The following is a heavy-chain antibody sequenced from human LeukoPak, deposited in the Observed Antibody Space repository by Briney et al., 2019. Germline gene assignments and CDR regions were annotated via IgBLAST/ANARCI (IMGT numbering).Heavy chain of an antibody. CDR3: AKDRDY. CDR1: GFTFSSCA. Sequence: PGRSLRLSCAASGFTFSSCAVSWVRQAPGKGLEWVSAISESGDATYYADSVRGRFTISRDNSKNTLYLQMNRLRVDDTAIYYCAKDRDYWGQGTLVTVSS. J-gene: IGHJ4*02. V-gene: IGHV3-23*01. CDR2: ISESGDAT.